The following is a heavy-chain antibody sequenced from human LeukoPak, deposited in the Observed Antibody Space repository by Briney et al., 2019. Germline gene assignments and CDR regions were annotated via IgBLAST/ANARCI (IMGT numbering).Heavy chain of an antibody. V-gene: IGHV4-31*03. J-gene: IGHJ4*02. CDR2: IYYSGST. D-gene: IGHD4-17*01. CDR3: ASTTVTTRIIDY. CDR1: GGSISSGGYY. Sequence: SETLSLTRTVSGGSISSGGYYWSWIRQHPGKGLEWIGYIYYSGSTYYNPSLKSRVTISVDTSKNQFSLKLSSVTAADTAVYYCASTTVTTRIIDYWGQGTLVTVSS.